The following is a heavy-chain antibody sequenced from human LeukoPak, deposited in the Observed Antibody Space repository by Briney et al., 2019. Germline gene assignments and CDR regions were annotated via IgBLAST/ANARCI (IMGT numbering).Heavy chain of an antibody. CDR3: AKDRVGVFDI. J-gene: IGHJ3*02. D-gene: IGHD1-26*01. Sequence: QHWGALRLSCAASGFTFSNYAMTWVRQAPGKGLEWVSAITGSGDSTYYADSVKGRFTISRDNSKSSVSLQMNSLRAEDTAVYYCAKDRVGVFDIWAQGTMVTVSS. CDR2: ITGSGDST. V-gene: IGHV3-23*01. CDR1: GFTFSNYA.